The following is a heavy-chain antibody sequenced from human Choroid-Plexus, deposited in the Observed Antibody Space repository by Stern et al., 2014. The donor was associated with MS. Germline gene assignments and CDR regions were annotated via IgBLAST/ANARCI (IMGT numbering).Heavy chain of an antibody. CDR1: GFTFGSCA. V-gene: IGHV3-30*18. CDR2: ISYDGSNK. Sequence: VQLVESGGGVVQPGSPLRLSCVASGFTFGSCAMHWVRQAPGKGLEWVASISYDGSNKYYADSVKGRFTISRDNSQNTLYMQMSSLRPEDTAVYYCAKDLQYLTYFFDHWGQGSLVTVSS. J-gene: IGHJ5*02. D-gene: IGHD2/OR15-2a*01. CDR3: AKDLQYLTYFFDH.